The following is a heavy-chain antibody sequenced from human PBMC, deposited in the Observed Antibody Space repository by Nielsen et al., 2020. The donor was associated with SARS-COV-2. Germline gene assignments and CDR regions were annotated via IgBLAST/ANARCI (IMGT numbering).Heavy chain of an antibody. CDR2: IYSGGNT. V-gene: IGHV3-53*01. Sequence: GESLKISCAASEFTVSSNYMSWVRQAPGKGLEWVSVIYSGGNTYYADSVKGRFTISRDNSKNTLYLQMNNLRAEDTAVYYCARDGYSSSWYVTWGQGTLVTVSS. J-gene: IGHJ5*02. CDR3: ARDGYSSSWYVT. CDR1: EFTVSSNY. D-gene: IGHD6-13*01.